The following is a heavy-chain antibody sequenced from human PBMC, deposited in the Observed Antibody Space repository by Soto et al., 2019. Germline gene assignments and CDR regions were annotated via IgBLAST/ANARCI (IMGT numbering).Heavy chain of an antibody. D-gene: IGHD2-21*01. Sequence: PGGSLRLSCAASGFTFSSYSMNWVRQAPGKGLEWVSYISSSSSTIYYADSVKGRFTISRDNAKNSLYLQMNSLRDEDTAVYYCARDGDSYYYYYGMDVWGQGTTVTVS. CDR3: ARDGDSYYYYYGMDV. V-gene: IGHV3-48*02. CDR1: GFTFSSYS. CDR2: ISSSSSTI. J-gene: IGHJ6*02.